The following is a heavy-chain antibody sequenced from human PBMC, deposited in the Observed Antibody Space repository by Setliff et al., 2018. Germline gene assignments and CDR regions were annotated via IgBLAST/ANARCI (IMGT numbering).Heavy chain of an antibody. CDR1: GFTFSSYS. CDR3: ARDYVVVTLYYYYYGMDV. J-gene: IGHJ6*02. Sequence: GGSLRLSCAASGFTFSSYSMNWVRQAPGKGLEWVSYISSSSSYIYYADSVKGRFTISRDNAKNSLYLQMNSLRAEDTAVYYCARDYVVVTLYYYYYGMDVWGQGTTVTVS. V-gene: IGHV3-21*05. CDR2: ISSSSSYI. D-gene: IGHD2-21*02.